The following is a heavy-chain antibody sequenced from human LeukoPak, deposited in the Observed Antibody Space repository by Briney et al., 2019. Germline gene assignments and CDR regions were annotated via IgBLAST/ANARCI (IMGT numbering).Heavy chain of an antibody. CDR1: GGSLSRYY. V-gene: IGHV4-59*01. Sequence: SQTLSLTRTVSGGSLSRYYWSWIRQPPGKGLEWIGYLYSSGSTNYNPSLESRVTITQDTSKNQISLRLNSVTAADTAAYYCARAFRGGYYMDVWGKGTTVSVSS. D-gene: IGHD3-16*01. J-gene: IGHJ6*03. CDR3: ARAFRGGYYMDV. CDR2: LYSSGST.